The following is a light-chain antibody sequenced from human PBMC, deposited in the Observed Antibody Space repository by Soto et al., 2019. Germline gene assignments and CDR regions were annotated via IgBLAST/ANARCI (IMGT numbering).Light chain of an antibody. Sequence: QSALTQPPSASGSPGQSVAISCTGTSSDVGGYNYVSWYQQHPGKAPKLMIYEVNKRPSGVPDRFSGSKSGNTASLTVSGLQAEDEADYFCSSYTNTRTYVFGTGTKLTVL. J-gene: IGLJ1*01. V-gene: IGLV2-8*01. CDR2: EVN. CDR3: SSYTNTRTYV. CDR1: SSDVGGYNY.